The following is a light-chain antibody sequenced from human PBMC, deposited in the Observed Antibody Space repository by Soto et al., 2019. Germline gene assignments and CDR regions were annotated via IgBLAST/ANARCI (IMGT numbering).Light chain of an antibody. V-gene: IGKV3-15*01. J-gene: IGKJ1*01. CDR3: QQYGGSPPWT. Sequence: EVELTQSPDILSVSPGETATLSCRASQSVRSNLAWYQQKPGQAPRLLIYGASTRATGIPARFSGSGSGREFTLTISSLQSEDFAVYFCQQYGGSPPWTFGQGTKVDNK. CDR1: QSVRSN. CDR2: GAS.